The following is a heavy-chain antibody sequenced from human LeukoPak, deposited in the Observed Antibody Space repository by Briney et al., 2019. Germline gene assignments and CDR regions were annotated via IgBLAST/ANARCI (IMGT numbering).Heavy chain of an antibody. CDR3: TRDPSGYDPFDY. Sequence: SETLSLTCAVYGGSFSGYYWGWIRQPPGKGLEWIGSIYYSGSTYYNPSLKSRVTISVDTSKNQFSLKLSSVTAADTAVYYCTRDPSGYDPFDYWGQGTLVTVSS. V-gene: IGHV4-34*01. D-gene: IGHD5-12*01. CDR1: GGSFSGYY. J-gene: IGHJ4*02. CDR2: IYYSGST.